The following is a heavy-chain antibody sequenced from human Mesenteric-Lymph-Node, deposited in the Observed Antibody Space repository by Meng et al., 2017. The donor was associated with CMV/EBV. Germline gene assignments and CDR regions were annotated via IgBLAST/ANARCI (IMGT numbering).Heavy chain of an antibody. CDR3: ARGGGYIGYGFMDV. Sequence: SGYTFTSSYMHWVRQAPGQGLEWMGIINPSGGSTTYAQKFLGRFTMTRDVSTSTFYMELSSLRSEDTAIFYCARGGGYIGYGFMDVWGQGTTVTVSS. J-gene: IGHJ6*02. CDR1: GYTFTSSY. V-gene: IGHV1-46*01. CDR2: INPSGGST. D-gene: IGHD5-12*01.